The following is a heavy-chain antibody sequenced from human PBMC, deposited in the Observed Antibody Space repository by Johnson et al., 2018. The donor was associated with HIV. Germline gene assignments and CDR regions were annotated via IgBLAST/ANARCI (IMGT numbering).Heavy chain of an antibody. CDR1: GFTFSSFG. Sequence: VQLVESGGGVVQPGRSLRLSCAASGFTFSSFGMHWVRQAPGKGLEWVAVIWYDGSNKYYADSVKGRFTISRDTAKNTLYLQMNSLRVEDTALYYCAKDCRDCGTFDIWGQGTMVTVSS. V-gene: IGHV3-33*06. CDR2: IWYDGSNK. CDR3: AKDCRDCGTFDI. J-gene: IGHJ3*02. D-gene: IGHD2-21*02.